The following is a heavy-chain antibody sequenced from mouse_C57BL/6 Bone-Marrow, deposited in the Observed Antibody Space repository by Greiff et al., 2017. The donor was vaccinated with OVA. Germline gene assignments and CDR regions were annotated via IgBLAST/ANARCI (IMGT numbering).Heavy chain of an antibody. V-gene: IGHV7-1*01. CDR3: ARDAYGSSSWFAY. D-gene: IGHD1-1*01. J-gene: IGHJ3*01. Sequence: EVKVVESGGGLVQSGRSLRLSCATSGFTFSDFYMEWVRQAPGKGLEWIAASRNKANDYTTEYSASVKGRFIVSRDTSQSILYLQMNALRAEDTAIYYCARDAYGSSSWFAYWGQGTLVTVSA. CDR1: GFTFSDFY. CDR2: SRNKANDYTT.